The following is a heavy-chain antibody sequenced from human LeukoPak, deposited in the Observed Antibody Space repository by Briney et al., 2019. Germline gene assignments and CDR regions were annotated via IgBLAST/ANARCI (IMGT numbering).Heavy chain of an antibody. CDR2: IVVGSGNT. CDR3: ARSRGGERQSYYGMDV. Sequence: SVKVSCKASGFTFRTSAVQWVRQARGQRLEWIGWIVVGSGNTNYAHKFQERVTISRDMSTSTAYIELSSLRSADTPVYYSARSRGGERQSYYGMDVWGQGPTVTASS. J-gene: IGHJ6*02. CDR1: GFTFRTSA. D-gene: IGHD2-21*01. V-gene: IGHV1-58*01.